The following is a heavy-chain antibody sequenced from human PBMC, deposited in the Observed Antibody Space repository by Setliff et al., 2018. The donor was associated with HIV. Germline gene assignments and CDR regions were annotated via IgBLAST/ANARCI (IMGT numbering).Heavy chain of an antibody. CDR3: ANMQWASNAWYSFDY. CDR1: GFSFSDSH. V-gene: IGHV3-11*03. D-gene: IGHD6-19*01. Sequence: GGSLRLSCAASGFSFSDSHMTRIRQAPGKGLEWVSYISTTSSNTNYADSVKGRFTISRDNPKNSLYLQMNSLRAEDTAVYYCANMQWASNAWYSFDYWGQGALVTVSS. J-gene: IGHJ4*02. CDR2: ISTTSSNT.